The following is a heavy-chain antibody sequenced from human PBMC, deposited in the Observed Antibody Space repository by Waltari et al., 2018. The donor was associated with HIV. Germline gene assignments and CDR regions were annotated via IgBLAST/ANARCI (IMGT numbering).Heavy chain of an antibody. Sequence: EVKLLESGGILVQPGGSLRLSCAASGFTFSSYARSWVRQAPGKGLQWVSAISGSGGSTYYADSVKGRFTISRDNSKNTLYLPMNSLRAEDTAVYYCAKHLGWAVTTAFDYWGQGTLVTVSS. CDR2: ISGSGGST. J-gene: IGHJ4*02. V-gene: IGHV3-23*01. CDR3: AKHLGWAVTTAFDY. CDR1: GFTFSSYA. D-gene: IGHD4-17*01.